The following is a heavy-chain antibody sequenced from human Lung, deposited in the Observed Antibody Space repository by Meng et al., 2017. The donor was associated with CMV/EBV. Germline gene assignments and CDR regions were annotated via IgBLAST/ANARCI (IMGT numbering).Heavy chain of an antibody. Sequence: SXTXSLXCTVSGGSISSSSYYWGWIRQPPGKGLEWIGSIYYSGSTYYNPSLKSRVTISVDTSKNQFSLKLSSVTAADTAVYYCARDPITMLVFKLSDADAVDIXGQGXMVTVSS. CDR1: GGSISSSSYY. D-gene: IGHD3-22*01. J-gene: IGHJ3*02. CDR3: ARDPITMLVFKLSDADAVDI. V-gene: IGHV4-39*07. CDR2: IYYSGST.